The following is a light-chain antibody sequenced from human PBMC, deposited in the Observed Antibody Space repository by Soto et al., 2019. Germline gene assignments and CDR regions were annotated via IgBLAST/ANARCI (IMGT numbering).Light chain of an antibody. Sequence: DIQMTQSPSSLSASVGDIVTITCRASQNIYTYLNWYRQKPGKAPKLLIYAASTLQSGVPSRFSGSGAGTDFTLTISSLQPDDFATYYCQQYNSYSFGQGTRLEIK. J-gene: IGKJ5*01. CDR2: AAS. CDR1: QNIYTY. CDR3: QQYNSYS. V-gene: IGKV1-39*01.